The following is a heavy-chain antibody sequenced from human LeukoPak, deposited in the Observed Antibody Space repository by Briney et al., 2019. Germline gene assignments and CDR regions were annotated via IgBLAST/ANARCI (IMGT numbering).Heavy chain of an antibody. CDR1: GYTFTSYD. J-gene: IGHJ6*03. V-gene: IGHV1-8*03. D-gene: IGHD5-12*01. CDR2: MNPNSGNT. Sequence: GASVKVSCKASGYTFTSYDINWVRQATGQGLEWMGWMNPNSGNTGYAQKFQGRVTITRNTSISTAYMELSSLRSEDTAVYYCALSGATSNYYYYYMDVWGKGTTVTVSS. CDR3: ALSGATSNYYYYYMDV.